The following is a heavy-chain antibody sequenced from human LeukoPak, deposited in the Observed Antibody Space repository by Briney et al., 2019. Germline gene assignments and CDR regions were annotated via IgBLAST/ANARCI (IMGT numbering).Heavy chain of an antibody. CDR1: GYTFTSYG. CDR2: ISAYNGNT. Sequence: GASVNVSCKASGYTFTSYGISWVRQAPGQGLEWIGWISAYNGNTNYAQKLQGRVTMTTDTSTSTAYMELRSMRSDDTAVYYCAKDSSLDYYGSGSYDYWGQGTLVTVSS. J-gene: IGHJ4*02. V-gene: IGHV1-18*01. CDR3: AKDSSLDYYGSGSYDY. D-gene: IGHD3-10*01.